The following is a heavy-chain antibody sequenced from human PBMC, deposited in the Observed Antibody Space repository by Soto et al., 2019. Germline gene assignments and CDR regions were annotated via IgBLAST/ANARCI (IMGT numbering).Heavy chain of an antibody. D-gene: IGHD1-1*01. J-gene: IGHJ3*02. CDR1: GFTFDDYA. V-gene: IGHV3-9*01. CDR3: AKENWDGDFDI. CDR2: ISWNSGSI. Sequence: EVQLVESGGGLVQPGRSLRLSCAASGFTFDDYAMHWVRQAPGKGLEWVSGISWNSGSIGYADSVKGRFTISRDNAKNSLYLQMNSLRAEDTALYYCAKENWDGDFDIWGQGTMVTVSS.